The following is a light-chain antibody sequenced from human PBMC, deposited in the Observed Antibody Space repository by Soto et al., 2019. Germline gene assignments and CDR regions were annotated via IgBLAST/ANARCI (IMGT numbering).Light chain of an antibody. J-gene: IGKJ5*01. Sequence: EIGLTQSPGTLSLSPGERATLSCRASQSVSSNYLAWYQQKPGQAPRRLIYGASNRATGIPDRFSGSGSGTDFTLTISRLEPEDFAVYYCQQYGSSPTFGEGTRLEIK. V-gene: IGKV3-20*01. CDR3: QQYGSSPT. CDR2: GAS. CDR1: QSVSSNY.